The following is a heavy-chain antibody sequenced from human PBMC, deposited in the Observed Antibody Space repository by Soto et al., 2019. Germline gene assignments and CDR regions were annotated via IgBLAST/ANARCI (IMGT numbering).Heavy chain of an antibody. V-gene: IGHV4-30-4*01. CDR3: ARESQWDFWSGSSVFDY. D-gene: IGHD3-3*01. J-gene: IGHJ4*02. CDR2: IYYSGST. CDR1: GGSISSGDYY. Sequence: SETLSLTCTVSGGSISSGDYYWSWIRQPPGKGLEWIGYIYYSGSTYYNPSLKSRVTISVDTSKNQFSLKLSSVTAADTAVYYCARESQWDFWSGSSVFDYWGQGTLVTVSS.